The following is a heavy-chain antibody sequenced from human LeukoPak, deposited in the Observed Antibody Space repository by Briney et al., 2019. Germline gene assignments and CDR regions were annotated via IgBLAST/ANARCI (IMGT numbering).Heavy chain of an antibody. CDR3: ARNILTGYPPTW. CDR2: INHSGST. D-gene: IGHD3-9*01. Sequence: PSETLSLTCAVYGGSFSGYYWSWIRQPPGKGLEWIGEINHSGSTNCNPSLKSRVTISVDTSKNQFSLKLSSVTAADTAVYYCARNILTGYPPTWWGQGTLVTVSS. CDR1: GGSFSGYY. V-gene: IGHV4-34*01. J-gene: IGHJ4*02.